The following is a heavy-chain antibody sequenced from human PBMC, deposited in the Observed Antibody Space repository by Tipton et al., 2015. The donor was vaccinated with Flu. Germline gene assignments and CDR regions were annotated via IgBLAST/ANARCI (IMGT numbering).Heavy chain of an antibody. J-gene: IGHJ5*02. CDR1: GDSMRSDYF. CDR3: ARRDYSNYVSDPKSWLDP. Sequence: TLSLTCTVSGDSMRSDYFWGWIRQAPGKGLEWIGTVSRTGDSIYNPSLKSRVTLSIDTSKNQFSLKMKSVTATDMAVYYCARRDYSNYVSDPKSWLDPWGQGTLVAVSS. D-gene: IGHD4-11*01. CDR2: VSRTGDS. V-gene: IGHV4-38-2*02.